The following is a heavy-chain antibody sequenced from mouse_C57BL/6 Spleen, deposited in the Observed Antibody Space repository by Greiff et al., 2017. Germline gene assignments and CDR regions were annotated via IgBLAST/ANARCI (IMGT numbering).Heavy chain of an antibody. J-gene: IGHJ3*01. Sequence: EVMLVESGGGLVKPGGSLKLSCAASGFTFSSYTMSWVRQTPEKRLEWVATISGGGGNTYYPDSVKGRFTISRDNAKNTLYLQMSSLRSEDTALYYCARPEGSNFFAYWGQGTLVTVSA. CDR3: ARPEGSNFFAY. D-gene: IGHD2-5*01. CDR1: GFTFSSYT. V-gene: IGHV5-9*01. CDR2: ISGGGGNT.